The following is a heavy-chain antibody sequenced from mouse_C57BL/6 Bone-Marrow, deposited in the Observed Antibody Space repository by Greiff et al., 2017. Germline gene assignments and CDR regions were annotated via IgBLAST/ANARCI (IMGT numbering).Heavy chain of an antibody. CDR2: ISSGGDYI. V-gene: IGHV5-9-1*02. Sequence: EVHLVESGEGLVKPGGSLKLSCAASGFTFSSYAMSWVRQTPEKRLEWVAYISSGGDYIYYADTVKGRFTISRDNARNTLYLQMSSLKSEDTAMYYCTRVYYGSSPYAMDYWGQGTSVTVSS. CDR1: GFTFSSYA. CDR3: TRVYYGSSPYAMDY. D-gene: IGHD1-1*01. J-gene: IGHJ4*01.